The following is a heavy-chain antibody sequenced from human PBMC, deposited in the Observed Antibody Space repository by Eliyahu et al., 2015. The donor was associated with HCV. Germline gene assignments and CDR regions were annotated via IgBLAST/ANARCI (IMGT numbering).Heavy chain of an antibody. CDR3: VSHLNIWNVALY. CDR2: IKTKADGETT. D-gene: IGHD1-20*01. V-gene: IGHV3-15*01. CDR1: GFTXXNAW. J-gene: IGHJ4*02. Sequence: EVQLVESGGGLVKPGGSLXLSCVASGFTXXNAWMXWVRQAPGKGREWGGRIKTKADGETTYYTSPVKGRFTLSRDDSENRVHLQMNSLNSEDTAVYYCVSHLNIWNVALYWGQGTLVTVSS.